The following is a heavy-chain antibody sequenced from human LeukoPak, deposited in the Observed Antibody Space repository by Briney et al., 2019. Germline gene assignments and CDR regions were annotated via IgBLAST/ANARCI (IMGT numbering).Heavy chain of an antibody. Sequence: PSQTLSLTCTVSGGSISSGSYYWSWIRQPAGKGLEWIGRIYTSGSTNYNPSLKSRVTISVDTSKNQFSLKLSSVTAADTAGYYCARAHSIASYYYGVDVWGQGTTVTVSS. V-gene: IGHV4-61*02. J-gene: IGHJ6*02. CDR3: ARAHSIASYYYGVDV. CDR2: IYTSGST. CDR1: GGSISSGSYY. D-gene: IGHD2/OR15-2a*01.